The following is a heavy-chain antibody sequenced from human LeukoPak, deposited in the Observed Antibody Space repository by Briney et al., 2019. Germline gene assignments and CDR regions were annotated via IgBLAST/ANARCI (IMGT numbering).Heavy chain of an antibody. V-gene: IGHV1-18*01. Sequence: ASVKVSCKASGYTFTSYGISWVRQAPGQGLEWMGWISAYNGNTNYAQKLQGRVTMTTDTSTSTDCMELRSLRSDDTAVYYCARAPALRDFDWLGPLEHFDYWGQGTLVTVSS. CDR2: ISAYNGNT. CDR1: GYTFTSYG. D-gene: IGHD3-9*01. J-gene: IGHJ4*02. CDR3: ARAPALRDFDWLGPLEHFDY.